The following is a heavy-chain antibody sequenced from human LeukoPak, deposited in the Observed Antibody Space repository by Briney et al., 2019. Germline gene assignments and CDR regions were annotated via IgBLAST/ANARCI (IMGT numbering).Heavy chain of an antibody. J-gene: IGHJ4*02. CDR2: IRSKAYGGTT. CDR1: GFTFGDYA. CDR3: TRVVSGSYFIPPDY. D-gene: IGHD1-26*01. Sequence: SLRLSCTASGFTFGDYAMSWVRQAPGKGREWVGFIRSKAYGGTTEYAASVKGRFTISRDDSKSIAYLQMNSLKTEDTAVYYCTRVVSGSYFIPPDYWGQGTLVTVSS. V-gene: IGHV3-49*04.